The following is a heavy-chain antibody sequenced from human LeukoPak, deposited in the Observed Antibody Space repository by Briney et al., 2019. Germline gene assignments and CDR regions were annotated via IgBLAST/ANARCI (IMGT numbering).Heavy chain of an antibody. Sequence: TGGSLRLSCAASGFTFSSYWMSWVRQAPGKGLEWVAFIRYNGNNQYYADSVKGRFTISRDNSKNTLYLQMNSLRAEDTAVYYCAKDLRLFGEFPDYWGQGTLVTVSS. V-gene: IGHV3-30*02. CDR2: IRYNGNNQ. CDR3: AKDLRLFGEFPDY. CDR1: GFTFSSYW. D-gene: IGHD3-10*02. J-gene: IGHJ4*02.